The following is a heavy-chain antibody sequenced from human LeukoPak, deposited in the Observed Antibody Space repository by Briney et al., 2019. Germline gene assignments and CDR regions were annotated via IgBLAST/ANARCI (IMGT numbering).Heavy chain of an antibody. Sequence: PSETLSLTCAVYGGSFSGYYWSWIRQPPGKGLEWIGEINHSGSTNYNPSLKSRVTISVDTSKNQFSLKLSSVTAADTAVYYCARRGAYEMDAFDIWGQGTMVTVSS. J-gene: IGHJ3*02. D-gene: IGHD3-16*01. CDR2: INHSGST. V-gene: IGHV4-34*01. CDR1: GGSFSGYY. CDR3: ARRGAYEMDAFDI.